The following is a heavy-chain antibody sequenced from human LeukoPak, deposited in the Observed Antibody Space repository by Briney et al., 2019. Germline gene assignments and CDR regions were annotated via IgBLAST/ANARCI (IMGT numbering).Heavy chain of an antibody. V-gene: IGHV3-30*02. Sequence: GGSLRLSCAASGFTFSSHGMHWVRQAPGKGLEWVAFMRFDGRDKYYADSVKGRFTISRDNSKNTLYLQMNSLRAEDTAVYYCARDEVVVAATLDYWGQGTLVTVSS. CDR3: ARDEVVVAATLDY. CDR1: GFTFSSHG. D-gene: IGHD2-15*01. CDR2: MRFDGRDK. J-gene: IGHJ4*02.